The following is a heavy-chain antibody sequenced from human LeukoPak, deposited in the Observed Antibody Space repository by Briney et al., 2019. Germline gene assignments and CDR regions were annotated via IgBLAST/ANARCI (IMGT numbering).Heavy chain of an antibody. CDR1: GYSFTSYW. J-gene: IGHJ4*02. Sequence: EDSLKISCKASGYSFTSYWIGWVRQMPGKGLEWMGVLYPADSRTTYSPSFQGQVTITADKSISTAYLQWSSLKASDTAMYYCTRQGRYWGQGTLVTVSS. V-gene: IGHV5-51*01. CDR3: TRQGRY. CDR2: LYPADSRT.